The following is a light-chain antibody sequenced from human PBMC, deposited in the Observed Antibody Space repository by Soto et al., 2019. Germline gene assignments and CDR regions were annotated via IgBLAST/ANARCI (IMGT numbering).Light chain of an antibody. CDR3: HQYGSSGT. CDR2: GAS. J-gene: IGKJ1*01. CDR1: QSASNNY. V-gene: IGKV3-20*01. Sequence: GLSLSAGTVSLYPGERATLSCRASQSASNNYLAWYQQKPGQAPRLLIYGASNRATGIPDRFSGSGSGTDFTLTISRLEPEDIAVYYCHQYGSSGTFGQGANVAIK.